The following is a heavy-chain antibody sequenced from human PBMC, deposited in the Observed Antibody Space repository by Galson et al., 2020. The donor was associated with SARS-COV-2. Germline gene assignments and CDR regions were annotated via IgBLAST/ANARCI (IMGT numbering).Heavy chain of an antibody. CDR1: GFTFSSYD. CDR2: IGTAGDT. Sequence: GGSLRLSCAASGFTFSSYDTHWVRQATGKGLEWVSAIGTAGDTYYPGTVKGRFTISRENAKNSLYLQMNSLRAGDTAVYYCARGVSQTKAARQHMFYYYYYMDVWGKGTTVTVSS. V-gene: IGHV3-13*01. D-gene: IGHD6-25*01. J-gene: IGHJ6*03. CDR3: ARGVSQTKAARQHMFYYYYYMDV.